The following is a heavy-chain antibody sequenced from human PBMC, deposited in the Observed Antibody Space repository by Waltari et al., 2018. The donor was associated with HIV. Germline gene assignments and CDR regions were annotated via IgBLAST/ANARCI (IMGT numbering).Heavy chain of an antibody. CDR2: IHIDGHS. D-gene: IGHD6-19*01. J-gene: IGHJ4*02. CDR1: GFTVSTSL. CDR3: ARHGVPVAGKWYFDY. Sequence: EVQLVESGGGLIQPGRSLRLSCGVSGFTVSTSLMSWVRQAPGKGWEWGSIIHIDGHSEYGDSVKVRVTISRDNSKNTLHLKMYSLRAEDTAMYYCARHGVPVAGKWYFDYWGQGTLVTVSS. V-gene: IGHV3-53*01.